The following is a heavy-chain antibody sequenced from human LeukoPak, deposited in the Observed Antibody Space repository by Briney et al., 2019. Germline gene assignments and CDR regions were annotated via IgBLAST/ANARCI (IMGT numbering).Heavy chain of an antibody. Sequence: AGGSLRLSCAASGFTFSSYWMHWVRQAPGKGLVWVSRINNDGSSTNYADSVKGRFTISRDNAKNTLYLQMSSLRAEDTAVYYCARDRGSSGVDYWGQGTLVTVSS. D-gene: IGHD6-13*01. CDR1: GFTFSSYW. CDR3: ARDRGSSGVDY. V-gene: IGHV3-74*01. CDR2: INNDGSST. J-gene: IGHJ4*02.